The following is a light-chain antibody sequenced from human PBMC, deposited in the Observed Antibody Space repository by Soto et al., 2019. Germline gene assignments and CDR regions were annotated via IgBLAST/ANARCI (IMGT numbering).Light chain of an antibody. CDR1: SSDVGIYNY. V-gene: IGLV2-14*01. CDR3: SSYTSSSTLYV. J-gene: IGLJ1*01. Sequence: QSALTQPASVSGSPGQSITISCTGTSSDVGIYNYVSWYQHHPGKAPKLMIYAVSNRPSGISNRFSGSKSGSTASLTISGLQAEDEADYYCSSYTSSSTLYVFGTGTKV. CDR2: AVS.